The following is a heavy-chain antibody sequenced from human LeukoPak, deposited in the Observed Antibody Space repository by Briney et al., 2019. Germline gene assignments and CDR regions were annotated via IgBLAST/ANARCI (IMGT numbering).Heavy chain of an antibody. D-gene: IGHD3-22*01. J-gene: IGHJ4*02. V-gene: IGHV4-59*01. CDR1: GGSFSGYN. CDR3: ARDGATDYYDSSGYVPFDY. Sequence: SETLSLTCAVYGGSFSGYNWSWIRQSPGKGLEWIGYIYYSGSTNYNPSLKSRVTISVDTSKNQFSLKLSSVTAADTAVYYCARDGATDYYDSSGYVPFDYWGQGILVTVSS. CDR2: IYYSGST.